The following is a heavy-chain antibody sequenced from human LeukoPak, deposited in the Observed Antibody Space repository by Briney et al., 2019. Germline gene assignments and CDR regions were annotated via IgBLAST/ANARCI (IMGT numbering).Heavy chain of an antibody. CDR3: AREGLGYCSSTSCRRVDY. D-gene: IGHD2-2*01. CDR2: IIYRGST. V-gene: IGHV4-39*07. J-gene: IGHJ4*02. CDR1: GGSISSSSYY. Sequence: SETLSLTCTVSGGSISSSSYYWGWIRQPPGKGLEWIGSIIYRGSTYYNPSLKSRVTISVDTSKNQFSLKLSSVTAADTAVYYCAREGLGYCSSTSCRRVDYWGQGTLVTVSS.